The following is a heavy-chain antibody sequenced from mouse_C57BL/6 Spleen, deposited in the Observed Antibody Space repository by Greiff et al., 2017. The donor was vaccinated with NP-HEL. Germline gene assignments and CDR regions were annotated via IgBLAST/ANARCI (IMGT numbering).Heavy chain of an antibody. V-gene: IGHV2-6*01. D-gene: IGHD2-2*01. CDR1: GFSLTSYG. CDR3: TRVYYGCGEYAMDY. CDR2: IWGVGST. Sequence: VQVVESGPGLVAPAQCLSISCTASGFSLTSYGVDWVRQSPGKGLEWLGVIWGVGSTNYNSAIKSSLSISKDNSKSQDFLKMNSLQTDDTAMYYLTRVYYGCGEYAMDYWGQGTSVTVSS. J-gene: IGHJ4*01.